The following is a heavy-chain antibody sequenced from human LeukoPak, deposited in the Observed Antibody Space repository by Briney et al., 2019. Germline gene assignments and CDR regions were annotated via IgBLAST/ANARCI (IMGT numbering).Heavy chain of an antibody. D-gene: IGHD3-10*01. CDR3: ARGSFGTSDY. CDR2: MNPNSGNT. Sequence: ASVNVSCKASGYTFTSYDITWVRQATGQGLEWVGWMNPNSGNTGYAHKFQGRVTMTRNTSISTAYMELSSLRSEDTAVYYCARGSFGTSDYWGQGTLVTVSS. CDR1: GYTFTSYD. V-gene: IGHV1-8*01. J-gene: IGHJ4*02.